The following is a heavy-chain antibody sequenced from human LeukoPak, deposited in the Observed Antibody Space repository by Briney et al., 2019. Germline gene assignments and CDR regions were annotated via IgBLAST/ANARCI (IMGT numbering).Heavy chain of an antibody. V-gene: IGHV3-48*03. CDR3: ARCGGYSYGYYYYYYMDV. CDR2: ISSSGSTI. J-gene: IGHJ6*03. CDR1: GFTFSSYE. Sequence: PGRSLRLSCAASGFTFSSYEMNWVRQAPGKGLEWVSYISSSGSTIYYADSVKGRFTISRDNAKNSLYLQMNSLRAEDTAVYYCARCGGYSYGYYYYYYMDVWGKGTTVTISS. D-gene: IGHD5-18*01.